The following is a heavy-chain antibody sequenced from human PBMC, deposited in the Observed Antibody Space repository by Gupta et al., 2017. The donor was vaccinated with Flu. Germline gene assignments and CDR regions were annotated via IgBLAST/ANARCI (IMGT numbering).Heavy chain of an antibody. V-gene: IGHV4-38-2*02. Sequence: QVQLQESGPGLVKPSETLSLTCTVSNYSISSGYYWGWIRLPPGKGLEWIASIYHSGNTYYNPSLKSRVTISVDTSKNQFSLKLSSVTAADTAIYYSARGGQWLGTWPYWGQGTLVTVSS. CDR1: NYSISSGYY. CDR2: IYHSGNT. D-gene: IGHD6-19*01. J-gene: IGHJ4*02. CDR3: ARGGQWLGTWPY.